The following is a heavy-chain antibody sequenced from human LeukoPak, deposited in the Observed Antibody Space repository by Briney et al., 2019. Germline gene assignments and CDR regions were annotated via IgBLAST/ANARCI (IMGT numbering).Heavy chain of an antibody. CDR3: AGDRNSDWYSPLDY. J-gene: IGHJ4*02. CDR1: GFTFTKCA. D-gene: IGHD6-19*01. Sequence: SGGSLRLSCVASGFTFTKCAMSWIRQAPGKGLEWVAIITATGDTAYYADSVKGRFTISRDNSRNTVYMQMDSLRAEDTAIYYCAGDRNSDWYSPLDYWDQGSQVTVSP. V-gene: IGHV3-23*01. CDR2: ITATGDTA.